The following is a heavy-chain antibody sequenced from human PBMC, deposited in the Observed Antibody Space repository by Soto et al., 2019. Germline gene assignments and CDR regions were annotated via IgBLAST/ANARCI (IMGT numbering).Heavy chain of an antibody. Sequence: EVQLLESGGGLVQPGGSLRLSCAASGFTFSSYAMSWVRQAPGKGLEWVSAISGSGGSTYYADSVKGRFTIFRDNSKNTLYLLMNSLRAEDTTVYYFSKGMVRGEDWGQGTLVTVSS. CDR1: GFTFSSYA. CDR2: ISGSGGST. CDR3: SKGMVRGED. J-gene: IGHJ4*02. D-gene: IGHD3-10*01. V-gene: IGHV3-23*01.